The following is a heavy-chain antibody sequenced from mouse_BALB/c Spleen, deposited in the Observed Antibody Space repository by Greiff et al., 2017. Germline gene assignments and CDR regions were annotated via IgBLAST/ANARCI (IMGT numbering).Heavy chain of an antibody. D-gene: IGHD1-2*01. CDR2: INPYNDGT. CDR1: GYTFTSYV. J-gene: IGHJ2*01. Sequence: VQLQQSGPELVKPGASVKMSCKASGYTFTSYVMHWVKQKPGQGLEWIGYINPYNDGTKYNEKFKGKATLTSDKSSSTAYMELSSLTSEDSAVYYCARDATATPEDGFDYWGQGTTLTVSS. CDR3: ARDATATPEDGFDY. V-gene: IGHV1-14*01.